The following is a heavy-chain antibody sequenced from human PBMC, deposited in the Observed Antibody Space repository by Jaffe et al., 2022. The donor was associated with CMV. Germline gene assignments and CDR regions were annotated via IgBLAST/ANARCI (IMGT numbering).Heavy chain of an antibody. CDR2: IIPIFGTA. CDR1: GGTFSSYA. CDR3: AHPWGITGTTGGWDAFDI. V-gene: IGHV1-69*01. J-gene: IGHJ3*02. Sequence: QVQLVQSGAEVKKPGSSVKVSCKASGGTFSSYAISWVRQAPGQGLEWMGGIIPIFGTANYAQKFQGRVTITADESTSTAYMELSSLRSEDTAVYYCAHPWGITGTTGGWDAFDIWGQGTMVTVSS. D-gene: IGHD1-7*01.